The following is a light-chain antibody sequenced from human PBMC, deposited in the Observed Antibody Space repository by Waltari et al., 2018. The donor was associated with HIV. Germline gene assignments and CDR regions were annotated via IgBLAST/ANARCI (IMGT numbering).Light chain of an antibody. J-gene: IGLJ1*01. Sequence: QPVLTQPPSASASLGASVTLTCTLSSGYRNYKVDWYQPRPGKGPRFVMRVGTGGSVGSKGDGIPDRFSVLGSGLNRYLTIKNIQEEDESDYHCGADHGSGSNFVYVFGTGTKVTVL. CDR1: SGYRNYK. V-gene: IGLV9-49*01. CDR2: VGTGGSVG. CDR3: GADHGSGSNFVYV.